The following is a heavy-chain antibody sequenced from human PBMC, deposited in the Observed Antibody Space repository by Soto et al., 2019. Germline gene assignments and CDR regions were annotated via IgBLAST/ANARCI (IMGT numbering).Heavy chain of an antibody. CDR3: ARRVDPVTTDYYYGMDV. CDR2: ISAYNGNT. Sequence: GASVKVSCTASGYTFTSYGISWVQPATGQGLEWMGWISAYNGNTNYAQKLQGRVTMTTDTSTSTAYMELRSLRSDDTAVYYCARRVDPVTTDYYYGMDVWGQGTTVTVSS. V-gene: IGHV1-18*01. J-gene: IGHJ6*02. CDR1: GYTFTSYG. D-gene: IGHD4-17*01.